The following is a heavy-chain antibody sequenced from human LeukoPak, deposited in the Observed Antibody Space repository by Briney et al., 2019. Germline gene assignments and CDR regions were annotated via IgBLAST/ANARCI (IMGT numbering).Heavy chain of an antibody. CDR2: ISYSGSI. J-gene: IGHJ4*02. D-gene: IGHD5-24*01. CDR3: ARHADGYNPFDY. V-gene: IGHV4-59*08. CDR1: GGSISSYH. Sequence: SETLSLTCTVSGGSISSYHWSWIRQPPGKGPEWIGYISYSGSINYNPSLTSRVTISVDTSKNQFSLKLSSVTAADTVVYYCARHADGYNPFDYWGQGTLVTVSS.